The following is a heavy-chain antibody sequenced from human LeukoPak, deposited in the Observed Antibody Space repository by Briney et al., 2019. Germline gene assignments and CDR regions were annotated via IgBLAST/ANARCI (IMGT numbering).Heavy chain of an antibody. CDR2: IVVGSGNT. D-gene: IGHD3-22*01. CDR1: GFTFTSSA. Sequence: SVKVSCEASGFTFTSSAMQWVRQARGQRLEWIGWIVVGSGNTNYAQKFQERVTITRDMSTSTAYMELSSLRSEDTAVYYCAAMYYYDSSGYYSQYYFDYWGQGTLVTVSS. CDR3: AAMYYYDSSGYYSQYYFDY. V-gene: IGHV1-58*02. J-gene: IGHJ4*02.